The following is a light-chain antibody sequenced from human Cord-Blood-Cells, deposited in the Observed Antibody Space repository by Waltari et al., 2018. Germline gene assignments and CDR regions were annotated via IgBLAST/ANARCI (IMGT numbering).Light chain of an antibody. V-gene: IGKV3-11*01. J-gene: IGKJ2*01. CDR1: QCVSSC. CDR3: QQRSNWPPYT. Sequence: EIVLTQSPASLSLSPGERATLSCSASQCVSSCLAWYQQNPGQAPRPLIYDASNRATGIPARFSGSGSGTDFTLTISSLEPEDFAVYYCQQRSNWPPYTFGQGTKLESK. CDR2: DAS.